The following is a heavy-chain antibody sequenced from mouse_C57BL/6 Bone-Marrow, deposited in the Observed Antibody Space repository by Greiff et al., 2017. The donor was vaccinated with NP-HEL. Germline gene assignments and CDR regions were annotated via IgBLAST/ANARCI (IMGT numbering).Heavy chain of an antibody. CDR1: GYTFTSYG. D-gene: IGHD2-5*01. Sequence: VKVVESGAELARPGASVKLSCKASGYTFTSYGISWVKQRTGQGLEWIGEIYPRSGNTYYNEKFKGKATLTADKSSSTAYMELRSLTSEDSAVYFCARSYYSNYAGDYWGQGTTLTVSS. J-gene: IGHJ2*01. CDR3: ARSYYSNYAGDY. CDR2: IYPRSGNT. V-gene: IGHV1-81*01.